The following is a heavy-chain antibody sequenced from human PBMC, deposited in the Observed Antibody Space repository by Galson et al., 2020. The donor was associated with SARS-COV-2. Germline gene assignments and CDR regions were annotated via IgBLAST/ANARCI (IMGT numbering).Heavy chain of an antibody. Sequence: ETSETLSLTCAVYGGSFSGYYWSWIRQPPGKGLEWIGEINHSGSTNYNPSLKSRVTISVDTSKNQFSLKLSSVTAADTAVYYCARDRGYSSNYYYYYGMDVWGQGTTVTVSS. J-gene: IGHJ6*02. CDR2: INHSGST. D-gene: IGHD5-18*01. CDR1: GGSFSGYY. V-gene: IGHV4-34*01. CDR3: ARDRGYSSNYYYYYGMDV.